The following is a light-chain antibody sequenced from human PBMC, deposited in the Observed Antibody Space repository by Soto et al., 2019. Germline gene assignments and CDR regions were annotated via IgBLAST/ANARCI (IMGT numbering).Light chain of an antibody. V-gene: IGKV1-5*01. Sequence: DIQMTQSPSTLSASVGDSITIGCRASQSISTWLAWYQQKPGKAPKLLIYDASTLEDGAPSRFSGSASGTEVSLTVSSRRPGDFATYYCQQYNPYFYTCGQGNRLELK. CDR2: DAS. J-gene: IGKJ2*01. CDR3: QQYNPYFYT. CDR1: QSISTW.